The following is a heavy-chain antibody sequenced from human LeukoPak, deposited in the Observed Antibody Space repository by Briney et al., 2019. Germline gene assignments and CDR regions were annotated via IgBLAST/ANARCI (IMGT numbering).Heavy chain of an antibody. V-gene: IGHV1-2*02. D-gene: IGHD2-15*01. CDR3: ARVVAAIPEDYFDY. Sequence: ASVKVSCKASGYTFTGYYMHWVRQAPGQGLEWMGWINPNSGGTNYAQKFQGRVTMTRDTSISTAYMEPSRLRSDDTAVYYCARVVAAIPEDYFDYWGQGTLVTVSS. CDR1: GYTFTGYY. CDR2: INPNSGGT. J-gene: IGHJ4*02.